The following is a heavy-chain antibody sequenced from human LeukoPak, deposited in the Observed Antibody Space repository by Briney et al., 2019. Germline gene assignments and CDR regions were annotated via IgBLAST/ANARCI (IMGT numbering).Heavy chain of an antibody. J-gene: IGHJ4*02. D-gene: IGHD6-19*01. CDR2: ISAYNGNT. CDR3: ARDGSMTVAGTSGC. V-gene: IGHV1-18*01. Sequence: ASVKVSCKASGYTFTNYGINWVRQAPGQGLEWMGWISAYNGNTNYAQKLQGRVTMTTDTSTSTAYMELRSLRSDDTAVYYCARDGSMTVAGTSGCWGQGTLVTVSS. CDR1: GYTFTNYG.